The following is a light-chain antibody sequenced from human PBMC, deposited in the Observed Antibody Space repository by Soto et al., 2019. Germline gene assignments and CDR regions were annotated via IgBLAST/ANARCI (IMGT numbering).Light chain of an antibody. J-gene: IGKJ5*01. CDR1: QSLSGNY. V-gene: IGKV3-20*01. CDR2: GAS. Sequence: EIVLTQSPGTLSLSPGERATLSCRASQSLSGNYLAWYQQKPGQAPKFLIYGASNRATDIPDRFSGGGSGTDFALTINRLEPEDSAVYYCQQYGHSPITFGQGTRLEMK. CDR3: QQYGHSPIT.